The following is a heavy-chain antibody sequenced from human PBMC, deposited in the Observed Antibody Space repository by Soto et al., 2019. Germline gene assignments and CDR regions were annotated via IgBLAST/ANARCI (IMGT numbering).Heavy chain of an antibody. V-gene: IGHV1-3*01. D-gene: IGHD5-12*01. J-gene: IGHJ4*02. CDR1: GYTFTSYA. CDR3: ARDHSGIVATNLGY. CDR2: INAGNGYT. Sequence: QVPLVQSGAEVKKPGASVKVSCKASGYTFTSYAMHWVRQAPGQRLEWMGWINAGNGYTKYSQKFQGRVTITSDTSSSTAYMELSSLRSEDTAVYYCARDHSGIVATNLGYWGQGTLVTVSS.